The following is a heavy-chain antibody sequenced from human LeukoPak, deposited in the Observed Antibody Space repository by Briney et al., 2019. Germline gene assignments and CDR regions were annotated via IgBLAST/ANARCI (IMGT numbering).Heavy chain of an antibody. D-gene: IGHD5-12*01. CDR1: GYSVTNYW. J-gene: IGHJ4*02. CDR3: ARQGIVATIMEDY. V-gene: IGHV5-51*01. Sequence: GESLKISCTGSGYSVTNYWIAWVRQMPGKGLEWMGIIYPGDSDTRYSPSFQGQVTISADKSISTAYLQWSSLKASDTAMYYCARQGIVATIMEDYWGQGTLVTVSS. CDR2: IYPGDSDT.